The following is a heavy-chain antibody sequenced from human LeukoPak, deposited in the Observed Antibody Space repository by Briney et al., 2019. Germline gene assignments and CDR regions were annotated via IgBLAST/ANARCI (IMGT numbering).Heavy chain of an antibody. Sequence: ASVKVSCKASGYTFTSYYMHWVRQAPGQGLEWMGIINPSGGSTSYAQKFQGRVTMTRDTPTSTVYMELSSLRSEDTAVYYCARADRYCTNGVCYTFDHWGQGTLVTVSS. CDR3: ARADRYCTNGVCYTFDH. J-gene: IGHJ4*02. D-gene: IGHD2-8*01. CDR2: INPSGGST. V-gene: IGHV1-46*01. CDR1: GYTFTSYY.